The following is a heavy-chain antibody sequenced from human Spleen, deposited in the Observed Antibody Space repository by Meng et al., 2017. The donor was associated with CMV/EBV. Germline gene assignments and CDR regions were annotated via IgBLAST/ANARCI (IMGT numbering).Heavy chain of an antibody. Sequence: CAASGFTFSAYYISWIRQAPGKGLEWISYISSSGSTIYYADSVKGRFTVSRDNAKKLLYLQMNSLRAEDTAVYYCARDRYYGSGTYYYWGQGTLVTVSS. D-gene: IGHD3-10*01. V-gene: IGHV3-11*01. J-gene: IGHJ4*02. CDR2: ISSSGSTI. CDR1: GFTFSAYY. CDR3: ARDRYYGSGTYYY.